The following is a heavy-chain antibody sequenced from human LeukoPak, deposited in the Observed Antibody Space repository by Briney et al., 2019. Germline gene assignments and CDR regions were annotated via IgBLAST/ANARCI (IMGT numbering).Heavy chain of an antibody. CDR1: GFTFSSYW. V-gene: IGHV3-7*01. J-gene: IGHJ5*02. Sequence: PGGSLRLSCAASGFTFSSYWMSWVRQAPGKGLEWVASIRQNGIEEHYVDSVKGRFIISRDNAENSVSLQMNSLRDEDTAMYYCARLLGESTIYDLWGQGTLVTVSS. D-gene: IGHD3-16*01. CDR3: ARLLGESTIYDL. CDR2: IRQNGIEE.